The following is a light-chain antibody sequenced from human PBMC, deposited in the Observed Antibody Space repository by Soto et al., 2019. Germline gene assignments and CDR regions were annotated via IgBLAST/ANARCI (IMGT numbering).Light chain of an antibody. CDR1: SRDIGTYDY. J-gene: IGLJ2*01. Sequence: QSALTQPASVSGSPGQSITISCTGTSRDIGTYDYVSWHQQHPGKAPKLIIYDVAHRPSGVSPRFSGSKSGDTASLTISGLQAEDEADYYCSLFTTSGSHVVFGGGTQLTAL. CDR3: SLFTTSGSHVV. V-gene: IGLV2-14*03. CDR2: DVA.